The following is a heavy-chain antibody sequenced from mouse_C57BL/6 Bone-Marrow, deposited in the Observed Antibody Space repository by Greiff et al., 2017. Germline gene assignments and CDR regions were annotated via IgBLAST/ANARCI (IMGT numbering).Heavy chain of an antibody. J-gene: IGHJ3*01. CDR1: GYTFTSYW. D-gene: IGHD2-4*01. CDR2: IHPNSGST. Sequence: VQLQQPGAELVKPGASVKLSCKASGYTFTSYWMHWVKQRPGQGLEWIGMIHPNSGSTNYNEKFKSQATLTVDKSSSTAYMQLSSLSSEDSAVYYCARFYDDEGGLFAYWGQGTLVTVSA. V-gene: IGHV1-64*01. CDR3: ARFYDDEGGLFAY.